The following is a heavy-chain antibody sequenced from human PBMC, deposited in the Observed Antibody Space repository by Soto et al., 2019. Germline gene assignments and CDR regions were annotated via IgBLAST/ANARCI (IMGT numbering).Heavy chain of an antibody. J-gene: IGHJ6*02. CDR2: ISWNSGSI. CDR3: AKDSAPKPLRFLEWFHIGDYYYGMAV. D-gene: IGHD3-3*01. CDR1: GFTFDDYA. V-gene: IGHV3-9*01. Sequence: GGSLRLSCAASGFTFDDYAMHWVRQAPGKGLEWVSGISWNSGSIGYADSVKGRFTISRDNAKNSLYLQMNSLRAEDTALYYCAKDSAPKPLRFLEWFHIGDYYYGMAVWGQGTTVTVSS.